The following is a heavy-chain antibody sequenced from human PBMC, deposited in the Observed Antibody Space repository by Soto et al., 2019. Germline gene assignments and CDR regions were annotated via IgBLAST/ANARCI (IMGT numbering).Heavy chain of an antibody. CDR3: ARAGYSYGKRFDY. CDR1: GGSFSGYY. D-gene: IGHD5-18*01. Sequence: TSETLSLTCTVYGGSFSGYYWSWIRQPPGKGLEWIGEINHSGSTNYNPSLKSRVTISVDTSKNQFSLKLSSVTAADTAVYYCARAGYSYGKRFDYWGQGTLVTVSS. V-gene: IGHV4-34*01. CDR2: INHSGST. J-gene: IGHJ4*02.